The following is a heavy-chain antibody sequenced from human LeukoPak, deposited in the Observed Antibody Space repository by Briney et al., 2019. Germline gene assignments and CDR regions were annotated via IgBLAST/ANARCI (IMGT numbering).Heavy chain of an antibody. V-gene: IGHV4-61*02. CDR1: GDSISSGNYY. Sequence: SETLSLTCTVSGDSISSGNYYWTWIRQPAGKGLEWIGRIDTSGTFKYKSSLKSRITISADTSKNEFSLKWSSVTAADTAVYYCASGPFDLRYYYYYMDVWGKGTTVTVSS. CDR3: ASGPFDLRYYYYYMDV. J-gene: IGHJ6*03. CDR2: IDTSGTF. D-gene: IGHD3-9*01.